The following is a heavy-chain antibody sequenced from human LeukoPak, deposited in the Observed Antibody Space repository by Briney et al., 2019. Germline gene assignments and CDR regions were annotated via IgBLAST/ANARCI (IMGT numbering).Heavy chain of an antibody. V-gene: IGHV3-7*05. CDR2: INQDGSEK. J-gene: IGHJ4*02. Sequence: GGSLRLSCAASGFTFSTSWMNWVRQAPGKGLEWVANINQDGSEKTYVDSVKGRFTITRGNAKNSLYLQTNSLRAEDTAVYYCARDLGWLQFDYWGQGALVTVSS. CDR1: GFTFSTSW. D-gene: IGHD5-24*01. CDR3: ARDLGWLQFDY.